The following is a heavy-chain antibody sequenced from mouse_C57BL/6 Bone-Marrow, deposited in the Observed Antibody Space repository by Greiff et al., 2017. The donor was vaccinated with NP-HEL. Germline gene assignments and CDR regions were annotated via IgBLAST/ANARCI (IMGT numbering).Heavy chain of an antibody. J-gene: IGHJ2*01. Sequence: DVQLQESGPELVKPGASVKIPCKASGYTFTDYNMDWVKQSHGKSLEWIGDINPNNGGTIYNQKFKGKATLTVDKSSSTAYMELRSLTSEDTAVYYCAREGPRRLGYFDYWGQGTTLTVSS. D-gene: IGHD4-1*01. CDR3: AREGPRRLGYFDY. CDR1: GYTFTDYN. V-gene: IGHV1-18*01. CDR2: INPNNGGT.